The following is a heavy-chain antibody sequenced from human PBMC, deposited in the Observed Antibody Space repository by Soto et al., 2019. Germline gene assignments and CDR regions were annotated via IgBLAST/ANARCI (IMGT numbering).Heavy chain of an antibody. V-gene: IGHV1-18*03. CDR1: GYTLNTYG. Sequence: QVQLVQSGAEVKKPGASVKVSCKASGYTLNTYGITWVRQAPGPGLEWMGWISANNDHTNYPQKLQGRVTMTTDTSTSTAYMELRSLTSDDLSVYYCASGTYFDYWGQGTLVTVSS. CDR3: ASGTYFDY. CDR2: ISANNDHT. J-gene: IGHJ4*02.